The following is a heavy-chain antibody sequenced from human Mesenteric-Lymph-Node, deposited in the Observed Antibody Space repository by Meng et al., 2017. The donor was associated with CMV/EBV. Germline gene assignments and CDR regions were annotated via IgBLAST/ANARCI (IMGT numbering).Heavy chain of an antibody. CDR3: ARGRMRADFDC. CDR2: INGYNGDT. V-gene: IGHV1-18*01. J-gene: IGHJ4*02. Sequence: ASVKVSCKASGYIFSIYGISWVRQAPGQGLEWMGWINGYNGDTNHAQKAQDRVSVTIDTSANIAYMELRSLRSDDTAVYYCARGRMRADFDCWGQGTLVTVSS. CDR1: GYIFSIYG.